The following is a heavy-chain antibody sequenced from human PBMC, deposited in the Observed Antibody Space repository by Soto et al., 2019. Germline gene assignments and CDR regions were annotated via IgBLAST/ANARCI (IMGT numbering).Heavy chain of an antibody. V-gene: IGHV4-34*01. Sequence: SETLSLTCAVYGGSFSGYYWSWIRQPPGKGLEWIGEINHSGSTNYNPSLKSRVTISVDTSKNQFSLKLSSVTAADTAVYYCARTPSSIAAHYFDYWGQGTLVTVSS. CDR1: GGSFSGYY. D-gene: IGHD6-6*01. CDR2: INHSGST. J-gene: IGHJ4*02. CDR3: ARTPSSIAAHYFDY.